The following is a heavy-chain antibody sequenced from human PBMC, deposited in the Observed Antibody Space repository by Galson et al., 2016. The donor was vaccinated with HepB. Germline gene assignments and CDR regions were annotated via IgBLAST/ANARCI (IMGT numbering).Heavy chain of an antibody. V-gene: IGHV4-59*01. Sequence: ETLSLTCTVSRGSISDYNWSWIRQPPGKGLEWMGFVYDSGTTYHNPSLKSRVTMSVDTSKNQISLQLSSVTAADTAVYYCAREGSGLYRGLIDYWGQGTLVTVSS. CDR2: VYDSGTT. CDR3: AREGSGLYRGLIDY. J-gene: IGHJ4*02. CDR1: RGSISDYN. D-gene: IGHD6-19*01.